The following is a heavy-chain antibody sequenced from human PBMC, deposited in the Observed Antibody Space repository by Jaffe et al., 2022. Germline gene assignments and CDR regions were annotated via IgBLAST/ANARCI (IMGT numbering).Heavy chain of an antibody. CDR3: ARAEAGGSRGFNYYYYYYMDV. Sequence: EVQLVESGGGLVQPGGSLRLSCAASGFTVSSNYMSWVRQAPGKGLEWVSVIYSGGSTYYADSVKGRFTISRHNSKNTLYLQMNSLRAEDTAVYYCARAEAGGSRGFNYYYYYYMDVWGKGTTVTVSS. J-gene: IGHJ6*03. CDR1: GFTVSSNY. V-gene: IGHV3-53*04. D-gene: IGHD2-15*01. CDR2: IYSGGST.